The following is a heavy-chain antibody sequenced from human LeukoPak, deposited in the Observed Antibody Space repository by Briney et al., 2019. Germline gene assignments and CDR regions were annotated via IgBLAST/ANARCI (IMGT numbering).Heavy chain of an antibody. V-gene: IGHV4-34*01. CDR2: INHSGST. J-gene: IGHJ4*02. CDR3: ARHGSYPTFDY. D-gene: IGHD1-26*01. CDR1: GGSISSYY. Sequence: SETLSLTCTISGGSISSYYWSWIRQPPGKGLEWIGEINHSGSTNYNPSLKSRVTISVDKSKNQFSLKLSSVTAADTAVYYCARHGSYPTFDYWGQGTLVTVSS.